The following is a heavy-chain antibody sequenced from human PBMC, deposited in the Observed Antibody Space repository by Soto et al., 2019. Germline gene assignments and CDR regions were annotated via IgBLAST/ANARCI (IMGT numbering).Heavy chain of an antibody. V-gene: IGHV1-69*06. CDR2: IIPVLGPA. CDR3: VRAAKRYFDY. J-gene: IGHJ4*02. Sequence: NASGGTYNTFAISWVRQAPGQGLEWMGGIIPVLGPAFYAQKFQGRVTITADKSTTTAYLELTSLRSEDTAVYYCVRAAKRYFDYWGQGTLVTVSS. CDR1: GGTYNTFA.